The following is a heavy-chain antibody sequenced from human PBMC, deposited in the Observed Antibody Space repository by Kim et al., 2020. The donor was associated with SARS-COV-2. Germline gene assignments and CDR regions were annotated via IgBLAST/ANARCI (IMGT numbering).Heavy chain of an antibody. V-gene: IGHV1-3*01. D-gene: IGHD2-15*01. J-gene: IGHJ4*02. Sequence: FQGRVTITRDPSASTAYMELSSLRSEDTAVYYCARDRGYCSGGSCSHFDYWGQGTLVTVSS. CDR3: ARDRGYCSGGSCSHFDY.